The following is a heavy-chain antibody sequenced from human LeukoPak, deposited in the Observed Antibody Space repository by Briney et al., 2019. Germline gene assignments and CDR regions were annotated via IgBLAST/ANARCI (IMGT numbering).Heavy chain of an antibody. Sequence: PGGSLRLSCVASGFIFSNYWMSWVRQVPGKGLEWVANIKEDGSETYYAESVMGRFTISRDNAENSLFLQMTSLRGEDTAVYFCARRTTIFPRRYFFDYWGQGTLVTVSS. CDR1: GFIFSNYW. D-gene: IGHD3-3*01. V-gene: IGHV3-7*01. CDR3: ARRTTIFPRRYFFDY. J-gene: IGHJ4*02. CDR2: IKEDGSET.